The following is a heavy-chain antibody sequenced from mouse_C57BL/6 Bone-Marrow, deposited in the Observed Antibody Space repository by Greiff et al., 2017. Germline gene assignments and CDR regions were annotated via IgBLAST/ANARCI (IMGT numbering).Heavy chain of an antibody. Sequence: QVQLQQPGAELVMPGASVKLSCKASGYTFTSYWMHWVKQRPGQGLEWIGEIDPSDSYTNYNQKFKGKSTLTVDKSSSTAYMQLSSLTSEDSAVYYCARWGHGSYWYFDVWGTGTTVTVAS. CDR2: IDPSDSYT. CDR1: GYTFTSYW. J-gene: IGHJ1*03. D-gene: IGHD1-1*02. V-gene: IGHV1-69*01. CDR3: ARWGHGSYWYFDV.